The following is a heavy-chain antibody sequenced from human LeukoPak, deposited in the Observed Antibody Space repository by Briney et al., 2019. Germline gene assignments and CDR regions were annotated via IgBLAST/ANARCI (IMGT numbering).Heavy chain of an antibody. CDR1: GFTFSTYG. V-gene: IGHV3-33*01. D-gene: IGHD2-15*01. Sequence: GRSLRLSCAASGFTFSTYGMHWVRQAPGKGLEWVAVIWYDGSIKCYSDAAKGRFTISRDNSKNTLHLQMNSLRVEDTAVYYCARAVGPFDYWGQGALVTVSS. J-gene: IGHJ4*02. CDR2: IWYDGSIK. CDR3: ARAVGPFDY.